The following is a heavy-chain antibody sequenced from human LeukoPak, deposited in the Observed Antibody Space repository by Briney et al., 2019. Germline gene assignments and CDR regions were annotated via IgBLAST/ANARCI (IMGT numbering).Heavy chain of an antibody. CDR1: GFTVSSNY. CDR2: IYSGGST. J-gene: IGHJ4*02. CDR3: ARLDFWSGYTFDY. Sequence: GGSLRLSCAASGFTVSSNYMSWVHQAPGKGLEWVSVIYSGGSTYYADSVKGRFTISRDNSKNTLYLQMNSLRAEDTAVYYCARLDFWSGYTFDYWGQGTLVTVSS. V-gene: IGHV3-53*01. D-gene: IGHD3-3*01.